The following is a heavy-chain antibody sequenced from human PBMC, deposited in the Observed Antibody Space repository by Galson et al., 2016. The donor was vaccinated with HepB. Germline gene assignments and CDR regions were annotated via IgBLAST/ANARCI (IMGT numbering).Heavy chain of an antibody. CDR3: AKDLSYNEHAFDI. V-gene: IGHV3-23*01. D-gene: IGHD5-24*01. J-gene: IGHJ3*02. CDR2: ISGSGGST. Sequence: SLRLSCAASGITFSSYDMNWARQAPGKGLEWVSYISGSGGSTFYADSVKGRFTISRDNSKNTPFLQMNSLRAEDTAVYYCAKDLSYNEHAFDIWGQGTMVSVSS. CDR1: GITFSSYD.